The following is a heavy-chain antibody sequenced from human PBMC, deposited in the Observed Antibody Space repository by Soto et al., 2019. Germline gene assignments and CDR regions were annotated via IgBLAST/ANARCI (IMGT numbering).Heavy chain of an antibody. CDR1: GGSISSSSYY. J-gene: IGHJ4*02. Sequence: SETLSLTCTVSGGSISSSSYYWGWIRQPPGKGLEWIGSIYYSGSTYYNPSLKSRVTISVDTSKNQFSLKLSSVTAADTAVYYCARLRGYSYGAEYYFDYWGQGTLVTVSS. V-gene: IGHV4-39*01. D-gene: IGHD5-18*01. CDR2: IYYSGST. CDR3: ARLRGYSYGAEYYFDY.